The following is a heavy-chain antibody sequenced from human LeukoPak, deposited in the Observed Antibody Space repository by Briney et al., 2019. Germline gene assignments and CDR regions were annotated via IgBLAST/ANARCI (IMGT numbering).Heavy chain of an antibody. D-gene: IGHD3-10*01. V-gene: IGHV4-59*12. CDR2: IYSSGST. Sequence: SETLSLTCTVSGGSISSYYWSWIRQPPGKELEWLGYIYSSGSTSYNPSLKSRVTVSVDTSKKQFSLKLSSVTAADTAVYYCARRKYYYGSGSYAIDWFDPWGQGTLVTVSS. CDR1: GGSISSYY. CDR3: ARRKYYYGSGSYAIDWFDP. J-gene: IGHJ5*02.